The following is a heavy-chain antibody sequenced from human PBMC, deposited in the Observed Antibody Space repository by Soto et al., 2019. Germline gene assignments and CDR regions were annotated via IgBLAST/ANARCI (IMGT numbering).Heavy chain of an antibody. Sequence: SLILSFAASGFTFYDYAMHWVRQAPGNGLEWASGISWNSGSIGYADSVKGRFTISRDNAKNQFSLTLRYVTAADTARYYCAREFSGNYYYKYDIDVWGQGTAVTVSS. CDR2: ISWNSGSI. CDR3: AREFSGNYYYKYDIDV. V-gene: IGHV3-9*01. J-gene: IGHJ6*02. CDR1: GFTFYDYA.